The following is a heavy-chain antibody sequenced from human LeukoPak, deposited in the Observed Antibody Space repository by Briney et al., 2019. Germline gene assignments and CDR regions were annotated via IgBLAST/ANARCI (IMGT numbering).Heavy chain of an antibody. CDR3: ARDPSGSTSDNSFTLPKGMDV. V-gene: IGHV4-39*02. Sequence: SETLSLTCTVSGGSISSSSYYWGWIRQPPGKGLEWIGSIYYSGSTYYNPSLKSRVTISVDTSKNQFSLKLSSVTAADTAVYYCARDPSGSTSDNSFTLPKGMDVWGQGTTVTVSS. J-gene: IGHJ6*02. D-gene: IGHD5-12*01. CDR2: IYYSGST. CDR1: GGSISSSSYY.